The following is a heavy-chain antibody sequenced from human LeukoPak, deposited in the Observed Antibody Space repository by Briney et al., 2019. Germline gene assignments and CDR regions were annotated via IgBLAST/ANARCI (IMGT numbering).Heavy chain of an antibody. J-gene: IGHJ4*02. CDR1: GFTFSSYV. D-gene: IGHD1-7*01. V-gene: IGHV3-23*01. Sequence: GGSLRLSCAASGFTFSSYVMSWVRQAPGKGLEWVSSISNSGGSTYYADSVKGRFTISRDNSKNTLYLQMNSLRAEDAAVYYCATSRTFDYWGQGTLVTVSS. CDR2: ISNSGGST. CDR3: ATSRTFDY.